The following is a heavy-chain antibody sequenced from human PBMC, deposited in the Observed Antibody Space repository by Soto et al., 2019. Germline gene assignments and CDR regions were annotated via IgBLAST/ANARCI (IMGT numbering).Heavy chain of an antibody. CDR2: INDSGST. J-gene: IGHJ5*02. V-gene: IGHV4-34*01. CDR1: GRTVRGYY. D-gene: IGHD3-22*01. CDR3: ARIGYDTNYHHFDP. Sequence: PSETLSLTCAVYGRTVRGYYWSWIRQPPGKGLEWIGEINDSGSTKYNPSLKSLVTISVDTSKNQFSLSLSSVTAADTSVYFCARIGYDTNYHHFDPWRQGNLDT.